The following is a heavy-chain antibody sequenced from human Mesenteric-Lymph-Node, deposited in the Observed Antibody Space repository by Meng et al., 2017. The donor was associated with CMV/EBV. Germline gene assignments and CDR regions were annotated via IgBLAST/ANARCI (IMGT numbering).Heavy chain of an antibody. J-gene: IGHJ6*02. CDR1: GFTFSSYA. CDR3: ASTCSSTTCYVDFRPDYYGMDV. V-gene: IGHV3-23*01. D-gene: IGHD2-2*01. CDR2: ISGNGASA. Sequence: GGSLRLSCAASGFTFSSYAMSWVRQAPGKGLEWVSGISGNGASAYYADSVKGRFTISRVNSQSAVYLQMNRLRAEDTAVYYCASTCSSTTCYVDFRPDYYGMDVWGPGTTVTVSS.